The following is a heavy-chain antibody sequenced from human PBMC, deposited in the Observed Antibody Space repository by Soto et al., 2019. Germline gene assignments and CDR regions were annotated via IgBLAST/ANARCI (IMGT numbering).Heavy chain of an antibody. D-gene: IGHD3-10*01. CDR2: ISARGGTT. CDR1: GFTFSNYA. V-gene: IGHV3-23*01. J-gene: IGHJ6*02. Sequence: EVQLLESGGALVQPGGSLRLSCEASGFTFSNYAMSWVRQAPGKGLEWVTGISARGGTTYYVDSVKGRFTISRDNSKNTLYLQMNALRAEDRAVYYGAKDRGFGAGHGMDVWGQGTTVTVSS. CDR3: AKDRGFGAGHGMDV.